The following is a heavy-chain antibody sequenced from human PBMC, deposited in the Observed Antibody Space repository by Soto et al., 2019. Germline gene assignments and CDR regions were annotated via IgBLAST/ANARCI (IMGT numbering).Heavy chain of an antibody. CDR2: IWYDGSNK. Sequence: PGGSLRLSCAASGFTFSSYGMHWVRQAPGKGLEWVAVIWYDGSNKYYADSVKGRFTISRDNSKNTLYLQMNSLRAEDTAVYYCARDRYGSGSYYSTWFDPWGQGTLVTVSS. V-gene: IGHV3-33*01. CDR3: ARDRYGSGSYYSTWFDP. D-gene: IGHD3-10*01. CDR1: GFTFSSYG. J-gene: IGHJ5*02.